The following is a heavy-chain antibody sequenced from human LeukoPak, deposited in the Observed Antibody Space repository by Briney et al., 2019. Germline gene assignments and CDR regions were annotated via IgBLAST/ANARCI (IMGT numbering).Heavy chain of an antibody. Sequence: SETLSLTCAVYGESFSGYYWTWIRQPPGKGLEWIGDVNHSGSTNYNPSLKSRVTISVDTSKNQFSLKLSSVTAADTAVYYCARWSGSGTDDAFDIWGQGTMVTVSS. D-gene: IGHD3-10*01. CDR1: GESFSGYY. CDR2: VNHSGST. J-gene: IGHJ3*02. V-gene: IGHV4-34*01. CDR3: ARWSGSGTDDAFDI.